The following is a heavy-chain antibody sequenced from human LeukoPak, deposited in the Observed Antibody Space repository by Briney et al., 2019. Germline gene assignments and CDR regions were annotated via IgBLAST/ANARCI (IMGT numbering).Heavy chain of an antibody. CDR2: IYYSWST. CDR3: ASSQDRVVRAAIPNWFYP. V-gene: IGHV4-59*01. Sequence: SEALALTCNGSGIHISSFLWSWVRQHPGKGLGWVGYIYYSWSTNYNPSLQSRVTISVDTSNNQFSLKLSSVPAADTAGHDCASSQDRVVRAAIPNWFYPWDQGTLVAVPA. J-gene: IGHJ5*01. CDR1: GIHISSFL. D-gene: IGHD2-2*01.